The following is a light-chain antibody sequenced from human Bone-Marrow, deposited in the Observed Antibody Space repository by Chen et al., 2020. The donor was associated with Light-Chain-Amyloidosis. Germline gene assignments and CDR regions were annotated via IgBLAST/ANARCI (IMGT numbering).Light chain of an antibody. V-gene: IGLV2-14*01. Sequence: QSALTQPPSGSGSPGQSITISCPGTSSDVGGYNFVSWYQQHPGKAPKLMIYDVSNRPSGVSNRFSGSKSGNTASLTISGLQAEDEADYYCSSYTSSSTLVFGGGTKLTVL. CDR1: SSDVGGYNF. CDR2: DVS. CDR3: SSYTSSSTLV. J-gene: IGLJ2*01.